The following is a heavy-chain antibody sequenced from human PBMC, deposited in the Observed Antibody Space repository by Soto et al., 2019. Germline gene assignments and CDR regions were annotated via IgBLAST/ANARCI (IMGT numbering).Heavy chain of an antibody. CDR2: IIAIFGTA. J-gene: IGHJ6*02. CDR1: GGTFSSYA. D-gene: IGHD2-15*01. Sequence: QVQLVQSGAEVKKPGSSLKVSCKASGGTFSSYAISWVRQAPGQGLEWMGGIIAIFGTANYAHKFQGRVTITADESTSTAYMEPRRLRSEDTAVYYCARPALGYCSCGSCYPTHYYYGIHVWGPGTTVTVFS. V-gene: IGHV1-69*01. CDR3: ARPALGYCSCGSCYPTHYYYGIHV.